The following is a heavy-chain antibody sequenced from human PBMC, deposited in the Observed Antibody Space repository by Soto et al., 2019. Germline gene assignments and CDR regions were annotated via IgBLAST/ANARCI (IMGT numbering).Heavy chain of an antibody. V-gene: IGHV1-69*13. CDR3: ARGAVVAVHTLSYYYYYGMDV. D-gene: IGHD2-15*01. CDR1: GGTFSSYA. CDR2: IIPIFGTA. Sequence: SVKVSCKASGGTFSSYAISWVRQAPGQGLEWMGGIIPIFGTANYAQKFQGRVTITADESTSTAYMELSSLRSEDTAVYYCARGAVVAVHTLSYYYYYGMDVWGQGTTVTVSS. J-gene: IGHJ6*02.